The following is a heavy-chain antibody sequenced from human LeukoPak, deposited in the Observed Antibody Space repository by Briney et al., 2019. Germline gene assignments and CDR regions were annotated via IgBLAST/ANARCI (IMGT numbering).Heavy chain of an antibody. CDR1: GGSISSHY. D-gene: IGHD3-16*01. CDR2: IYYSGST. Sequence: SETLSLTCTVSGGSISSHYWSWIRQPPGKGLEWIGYIYYSGSTNYNPSLKSRVTISVDTSKNQFSLKLSSVTAADTAVYYCAGQPKITFGRFDPWGQGTLVTVSS. V-gene: IGHV4-59*11. J-gene: IGHJ5*02. CDR3: AGQPKITFGRFDP.